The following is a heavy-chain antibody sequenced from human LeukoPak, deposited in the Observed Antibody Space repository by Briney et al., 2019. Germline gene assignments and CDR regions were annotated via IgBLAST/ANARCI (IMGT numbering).Heavy chain of an antibody. Sequence: PWASVKVSCKASGYTFTGYYMHWVRQAPGQGLEWMGWINPNSGGTNYAQKFQGRVTMTRDTSISTAYMELSRLRSDDTAVYYCARDLGATVTSFDYWGQGTLVTVSS. CDR1: GYTFTGYY. CDR3: ARDLGATVTSFDY. V-gene: IGHV1-2*02. J-gene: IGHJ4*02. D-gene: IGHD4-17*01. CDR2: INPNSGGT.